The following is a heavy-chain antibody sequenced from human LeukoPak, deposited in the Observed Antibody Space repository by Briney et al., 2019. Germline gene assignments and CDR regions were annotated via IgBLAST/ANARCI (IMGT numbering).Heavy chain of an antibody. V-gene: IGHV1-46*01. CDR2: INPSGGST. D-gene: IGHD1-26*01. CDR1: GYTFTSYY. J-gene: IGHJ5*02. CDR3: ARDVWELPDEGWFDP. Sequence: GVSVKVSCEASGYTFTSYYMHWVRQAPGQGLEWMGIINPSGGSTSYAQKFQGRVTMTRDTSTSTVYMELSSLRSEDTAVYYCARDVWELPDEGWFDPWGQGTLVTVSS.